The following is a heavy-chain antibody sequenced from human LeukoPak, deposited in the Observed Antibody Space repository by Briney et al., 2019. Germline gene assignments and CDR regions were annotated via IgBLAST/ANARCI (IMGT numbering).Heavy chain of an antibody. D-gene: IGHD2-2*01. V-gene: IGHV3-23*01. CDR3: AKGGKYCRSSSCYDRKWFDP. CDR2: ILSGGTT. CDR1: GFTFSSYT. Sequence: GGSLRLSCAASGFTFSSYTMDWVRQAPGKGLEWVSGILSGGTTDYADSAKGRFTISRDTSKNTLFLQMNSLRAEDTAVYYCAKGGKYCRSSSCYDRKWFDPWGQGTLVTVSS. J-gene: IGHJ5*02.